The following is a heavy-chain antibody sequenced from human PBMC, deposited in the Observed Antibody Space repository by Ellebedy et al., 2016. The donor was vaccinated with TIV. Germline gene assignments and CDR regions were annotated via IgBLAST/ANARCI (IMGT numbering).Heavy chain of an antibody. Sequence: GGSLRLXCAASGFTFSNYAMTWVRQTPGKGLEWVSGISGNGRSTYYAGSVRGRFTISRDNSKNTLHLQMNSLRVDDTAVYYCAKMGRTDGYKFFDYWGQGTLVTVSS. J-gene: IGHJ4*02. CDR3: AKMGRTDGYKFFDY. D-gene: IGHD5-24*01. CDR1: GFTFSNYA. V-gene: IGHV3-23*01. CDR2: ISGNGRST.